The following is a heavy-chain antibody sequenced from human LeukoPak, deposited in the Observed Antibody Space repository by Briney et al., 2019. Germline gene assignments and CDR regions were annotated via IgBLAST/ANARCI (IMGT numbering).Heavy chain of an antibody. V-gene: IGHV4-61*02. J-gene: IGHJ3*02. CDR3: RGWSSAGVFDS. Sequence: SETLSLTCTVSGGSIKTGGYSWTWIRQPAGKGLEWIGRVYISGNTDQNPSLKSRVTVSMDSSKNQFSLEMKSVTAADTAVYCTRGWSSAGVFDSWGQGTVVTVSS. CDR1: GGSIKTGGYS. CDR2: VYISGNT. D-gene: IGHD6-19*01.